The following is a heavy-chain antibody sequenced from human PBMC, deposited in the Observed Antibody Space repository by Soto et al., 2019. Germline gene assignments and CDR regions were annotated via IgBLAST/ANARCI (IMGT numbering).Heavy chain of an antibody. D-gene: IGHD4-17*01. V-gene: IGHV3-33*01. Sequence: GGSLRLSCAASGFTFSSYGMHWVRQAPGKGLEWVAVIWYDGSNKYYADSVKGRFTISRDNSKNTLYLQMNSLRAEDTAVYYCARDRPDDYGDYSSYGMDVWGQGTTVTVSS. CDR3: ARDRPDDYGDYSSYGMDV. J-gene: IGHJ6*02. CDR1: GFTFSSYG. CDR2: IWYDGSNK.